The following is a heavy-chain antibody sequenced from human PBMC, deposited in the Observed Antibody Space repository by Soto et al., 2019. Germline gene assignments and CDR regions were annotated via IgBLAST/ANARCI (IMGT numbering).Heavy chain of an antibody. D-gene: IGHD1-1*01. J-gene: IGHJ4*02. Sequence: VHLVESGGGSVQPGGSLRLSCAASGITINTDGMNWVRQAPGKGLEWVSYISSSSDTIYYADFVKGRFTISRDNAKNSLYLQMNILRVEDTATYYCARGMGMATTRRYDYWGQGTLVTVSS. V-gene: IGHV3-48*01. CDR2: ISSSSDTI. CDR3: ARGMGMATTRRYDY. CDR1: GITINTDG.